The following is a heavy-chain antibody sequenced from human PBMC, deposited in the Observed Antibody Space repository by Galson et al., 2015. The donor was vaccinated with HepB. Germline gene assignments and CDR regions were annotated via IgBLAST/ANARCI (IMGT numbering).Heavy chain of an antibody. CDR3: TRAGYCSGGSCYPYFDY. Sequence: SLRLSCAASGFTFGDYAMSWVRQASGKGLEWVGFIRSKAYGGTTEYAASVKGRFTISRDDSKSIAYLQMNSLKTEDTAVYYCTRAGYCSGGSCYPYFDYWGQGTLVTVSS. CDR2: IRSKAYGGTT. CDR1: GFTFGDYA. J-gene: IGHJ4*02. V-gene: IGHV3-49*04. D-gene: IGHD2-15*01.